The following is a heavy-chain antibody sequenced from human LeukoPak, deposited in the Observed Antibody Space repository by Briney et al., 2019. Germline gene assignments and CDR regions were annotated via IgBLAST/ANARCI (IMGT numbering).Heavy chain of an antibody. CDR3: ARDSDGMSV. Sequence: GGSLRLSCAASRFTFSTYGMHWVRQAPGKGLEWVALISYDGINKYYADYVKGRLTVSRDNSKSTLYLQVNSLRAEDTAVYYCARDSDGMSVWGLGTTVTVSS. CDR2: ISYDGINK. CDR1: RFTFSTYG. J-gene: IGHJ6*02. V-gene: IGHV3-30*03.